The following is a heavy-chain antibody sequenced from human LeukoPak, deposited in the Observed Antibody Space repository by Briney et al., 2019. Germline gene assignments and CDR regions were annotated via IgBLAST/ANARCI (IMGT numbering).Heavy chain of an antibody. CDR3: ARDAKSFTIFGEVPNETTFYYYYYMDV. D-gene: IGHD3-3*01. Sequence: PGGSLRLSCAASGFIFSDYFMHWVRQAPGKGLEWVAVLSYDEINTFYADSVKGRFTISRDNSQKTLYLQMNSLRAEDTAVYYCARDAKSFTIFGEVPNETTFYYYYYMDVWGQGTSVTVSS. V-gene: IGHV3-30*04. J-gene: IGHJ6*03. CDR1: GFIFSDYF. CDR2: LSYDEINT.